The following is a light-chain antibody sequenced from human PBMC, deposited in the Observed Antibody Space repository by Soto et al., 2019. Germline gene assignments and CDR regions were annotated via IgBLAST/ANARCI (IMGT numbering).Light chain of an antibody. CDR1: QSVSSSY. CDR2: AAS. J-gene: IGKJ5*01. Sequence: EIVLTQSPGTLSLSPGERATLSCRASQSVSSSYLAWYQHKPGQAPRLLIYAASNRATGVPARFSGSGSGTEFTLTISSLQSEDFAVYYCQQYNEWPPFTFGQGTRLEIK. CDR3: QQYNEWPPFT. V-gene: IGKV3-15*01.